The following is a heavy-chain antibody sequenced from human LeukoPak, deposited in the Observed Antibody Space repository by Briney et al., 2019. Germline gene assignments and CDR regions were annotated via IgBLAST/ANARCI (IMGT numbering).Heavy chain of an antibody. D-gene: IGHD2/OR15-2a*01. CDR1: GGSIRSSSYC. CDR2: IYHSGST. V-gene: IGHV4-39*01. J-gene: IGHJ4*02. Sequence: SETLSLTCTVSGGSIRSSSYCWGWIRQPPGKGLEWIGSIYHSGSTYFNPSLKSRVTMSVDTSKNQFSLRLSSVTAADTAVYYCARHILIIPAVLPYDYWGQGTLVTVSS. CDR3: ARHILIIPAVLPYDY.